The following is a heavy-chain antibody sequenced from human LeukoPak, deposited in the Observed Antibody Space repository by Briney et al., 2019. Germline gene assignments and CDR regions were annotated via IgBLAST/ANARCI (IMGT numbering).Heavy chain of an antibody. CDR3: ARGPPYDSSPYYFDY. D-gene: IGHD3-22*01. J-gene: IGHJ4*02. CDR1: GFTFSSYS. Sequence: GSLRLSCAASGFTFSSYSMNWVRQAPGKGLEWVSSISSSSSYIYYADSVKGRFTISRDNAKNSLYLQMNSLRAEDTAVYYCARGPPYDSSPYYFDYWGQGTLVTVSS. CDR2: ISSSSSYI. V-gene: IGHV3-21*01.